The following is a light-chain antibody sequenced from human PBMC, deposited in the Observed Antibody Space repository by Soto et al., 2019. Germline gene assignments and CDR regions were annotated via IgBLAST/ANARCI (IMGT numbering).Light chain of an antibody. Sequence: DIQMTQSPSSLSASVGDRVTITCRAKESVSSYVNWYQQKPGKAPKLLIYAASSLQSGVTARFSGSGSVTDFTRTISGLQPEDFATYDCQQSYSKWTCGQGTKVEIK. V-gene: IGKV1-39*01. CDR1: ESVSSY. CDR3: QQSYSKWT. J-gene: IGKJ1*01. CDR2: AAS.